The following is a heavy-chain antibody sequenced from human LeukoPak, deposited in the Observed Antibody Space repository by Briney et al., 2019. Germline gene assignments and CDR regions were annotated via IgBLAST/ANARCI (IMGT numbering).Heavy chain of an antibody. D-gene: IGHD6-6*01. Sequence: AGGSLRLSCAASGFTFSSYGMHWVRQAPGKGLEWAAVISYDGSNKYYADSVKGRFTISRDNSKNTLYLQMNSLRAEDTALYYCAKAARRSRDYYYYYMDVWGKGTTVTVSS. CDR2: ISYDGSNK. CDR1: GFTFSSYG. V-gene: IGHV3-30*18. J-gene: IGHJ6*03. CDR3: AKAARRSRDYYYYYMDV.